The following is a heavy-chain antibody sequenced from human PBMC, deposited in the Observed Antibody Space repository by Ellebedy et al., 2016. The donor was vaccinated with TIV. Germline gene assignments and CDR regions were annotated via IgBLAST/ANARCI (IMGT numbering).Heavy chain of an antibody. J-gene: IGHJ2*01. CDR3: ARDNYCGGDCYPDWYFDL. CDR2: ISGSGGSR. CDR1: GFTFSSFA. V-gene: IGHV3-23*01. Sequence: GGSLRLXCASSGFTFSSFAMSWVRQAPGKGLEWISNISGSGGSRYYTDSVKGRFTISRDNAKSSLYLQMNSLRDEDTAVYYCARDNYCGGDCYPDWYFDLWGRGTLVTVSS. D-gene: IGHD2-21*01.